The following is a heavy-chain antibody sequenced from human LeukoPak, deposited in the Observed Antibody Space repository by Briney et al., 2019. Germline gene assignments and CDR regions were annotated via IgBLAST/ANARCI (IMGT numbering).Heavy chain of an antibody. V-gene: IGHV3-7*01. CDR2: IKQDGADK. CDR3: AREDSVALLSH. Sequence: GGSLRLSCAASGFTFSSYWMSWVRQAPGKGLEWVANIKQDGADKYYVDSMKGRYTISRDNAKNSLYLQMDSLRAEDTAVYYCAREDSVALLSHWGQGTLVTVSS. CDR1: GFTFSSYW. J-gene: IGHJ4*02. D-gene: IGHD2-21*01.